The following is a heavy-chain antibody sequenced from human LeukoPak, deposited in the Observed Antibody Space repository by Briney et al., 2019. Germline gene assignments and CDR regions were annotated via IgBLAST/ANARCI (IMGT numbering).Heavy chain of an antibody. J-gene: IGHJ4*02. CDR2: ISGSTGST. D-gene: IGHD6-13*01. V-gene: IGHV3-23*01. CDR3: ANPGLAAFDY. Sequence: PGGSLRLSCAASGFTFSNYAMNWVRQAPGKGLEWVSLISGSTGSTYYADSVKGRFSISRDNSKNTVYLQMNSLRAEDTAVYYCANPGLAAFDYWGQGTLVTVSS. CDR1: GFTFSNYA.